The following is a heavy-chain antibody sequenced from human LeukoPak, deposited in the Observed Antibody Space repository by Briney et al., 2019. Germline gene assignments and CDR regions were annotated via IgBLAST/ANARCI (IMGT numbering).Heavy chain of an antibody. D-gene: IGHD5-18*01. Sequence: SETLSLTCTVSADSISGSTYYWGWIRQPPGKGLEWIGSVYSSGTTYYNPSLESRVTISVDTSKNQFSLKLASVTAADTAIYYCAKGAGGFSYYNWFDPWGQGTLVTVSS. J-gene: IGHJ5*02. CDR3: AKGAGGFSYYNWFDP. V-gene: IGHV4-39*07. CDR2: VYSSGTT. CDR1: ADSISGSTYY.